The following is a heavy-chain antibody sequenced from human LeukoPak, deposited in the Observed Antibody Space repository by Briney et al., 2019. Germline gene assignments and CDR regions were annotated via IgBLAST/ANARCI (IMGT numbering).Heavy chain of an antibody. J-gene: IGHJ4*02. V-gene: IGHV3-21*01. CDR2: ISSSSSYI. D-gene: IGHD3/OR15-3a*01. CDR1: GFTFSSYS. CDR3: ARALDEYYFDY. Sequence: GGSLRLSCAASGFTFSSYSMNSVRQAPGKGLEWVSSISSSSSYIYYADSVKGRFTISRDNAKNSLYLQMNSLRAEDTAVYYCARALDEYYFDYWGQGTLVTVSS.